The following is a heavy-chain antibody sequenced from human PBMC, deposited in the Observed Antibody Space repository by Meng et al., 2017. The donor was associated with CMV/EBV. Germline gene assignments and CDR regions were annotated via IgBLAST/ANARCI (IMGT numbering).Heavy chain of an antibody. CDR3: ANSPRSDY. CDR1: GFTFSSYA. Sequence: GESLKISCAASGFTFSSYAMSWVRQAPGKGLEWVSAISASGGSTYYADSVKGRFTISRDNSKNTLYLQMNSLRAEDTAVYYCANSPRSDYWGQGTLVTVSS. J-gene: IGHJ4*02. CDR2: ISASGGST. V-gene: IGHV3-23*01.